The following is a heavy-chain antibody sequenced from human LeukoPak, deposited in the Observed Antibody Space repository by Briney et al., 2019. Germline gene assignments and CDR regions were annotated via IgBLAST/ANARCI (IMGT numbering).Heavy chain of an antibody. Sequence: GESLKISCKGSGYIFTNYWIGWVRQMPGKGLEWMGSISPGDSETRYSPSFQGQVTISADNSITTAYLQWNSLKASGTAMYYCTRDSRSFSDYWGQGTLVTVSS. J-gene: IGHJ4*02. V-gene: IGHV5-51*01. CDR3: TRDSRSFSDY. CDR2: ISPGDSET. D-gene: IGHD1-26*01. CDR1: GYIFTNYW.